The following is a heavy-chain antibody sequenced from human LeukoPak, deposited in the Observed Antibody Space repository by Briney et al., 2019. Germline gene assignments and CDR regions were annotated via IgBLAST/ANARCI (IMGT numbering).Heavy chain of an antibody. CDR1: GGSISSGDYY. CDR3: ARGIVEDSSGLPFDY. Sequence: SETLSLTCTVSGGSISSGDYYWSWIRQPPGKGLEWIGYIYYSGSTYYNPSLKSRVTMAIDTSKNQFSLKLSFVTAADTAVYYCARGIVEDSSGLPFDYWGQGTLVTVSS. J-gene: IGHJ4*02. CDR2: IYYSGST. D-gene: IGHD3-22*01. V-gene: IGHV4-30-4*01.